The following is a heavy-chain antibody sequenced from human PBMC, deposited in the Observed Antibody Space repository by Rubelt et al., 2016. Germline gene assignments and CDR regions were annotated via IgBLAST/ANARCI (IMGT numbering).Heavy chain of an antibody. V-gene: IGHV1-3*01. CDR3: ARGGYSGNYYAYNDY. J-gene: IGHJ4*02. CDR2: INAGLGYT. Sequence: GASVKVSCKASGYTFTMYVIHWVRQAPGQSLEWMALINAGLGYTKYSQEVQGRVTITRDTDASQAYMELSSLRSEDTALYYCARGGYSGNYYAYNDYWGQGTLVTVSS. CDR1: GYTFTMYV. D-gene: IGHD1-26*01.